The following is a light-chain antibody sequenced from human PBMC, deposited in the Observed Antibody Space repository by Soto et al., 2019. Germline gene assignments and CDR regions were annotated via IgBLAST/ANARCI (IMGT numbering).Light chain of an antibody. V-gene: IGKV1-13*02. CDR1: QGISSA. CDR3: QQFNSYPLT. Sequence: AIQLTQSPSSLSASVGDRVTITCRASQGISSALAWYQQEPGKAPKLLIYDASSLESGVPSRFSGSGSGTDFTLTISSLQPEDFATYYCQQFNSYPLTFGPGTKVDI. CDR2: DAS. J-gene: IGKJ3*01.